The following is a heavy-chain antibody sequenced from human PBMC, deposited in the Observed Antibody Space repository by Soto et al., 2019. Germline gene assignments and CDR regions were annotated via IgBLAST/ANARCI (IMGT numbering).Heavy chain of an antibody. J-gene: IGHJ6*03. Sequence: ASVKVSCKASGYTFTGYYMHWVRQAPGQGLEWMGWINPNSGGTNYAQKFQGWVTMTRDTSISTAYMELSRLRSDDTAVYYCARGGGDVYYYYMDVWGKGTTVTVSS. V-gene: IGHV1-2*04. CDR1: GYTFTGYY. CDR3: ARGGGDVYYYYMDV. CDR2: INPNSGGT. D-gene: IGHD2-21*02.